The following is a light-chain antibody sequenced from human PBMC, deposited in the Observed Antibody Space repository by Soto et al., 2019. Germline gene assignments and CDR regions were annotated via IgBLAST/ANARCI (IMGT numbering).Light chain of an antibody. V-gene: IGKV2-28*01. CDR1: QSLLDPHGRSY. CDR3: MQALQSPWT. J-gene: IGKJ1*01. Sequence: EIVMTQSPLSLSVTPGEPASISCRSSQSLLDPHGRSYVGWYRQKPGQSPPLLIYVGSNRASGVPDRISASASGTDFTLKISRVEADDVGVYYCMQALQSPWTFGRGTKVEIK. CDR2: VGS.